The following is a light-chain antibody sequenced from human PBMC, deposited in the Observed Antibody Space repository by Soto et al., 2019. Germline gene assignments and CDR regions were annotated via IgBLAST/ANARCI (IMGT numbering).Light chain of an antibody. CDR1: SSNIGYNA. CDR2: GNS. V-gene: IGLV1-47*02. J-gene: IGLJ3*02. CDR3: SAGDGSLSGVV. Sequence: QSVLTQPPSASGTPGQRVTLSCSGSSSNIGYNAGNWYQQLPGKAPKLLMDGNSQRPSGVPDRFSGSKSGTSASLAISGLRTEDEADYYCSAGDGSLSGVVFGGGTKLTVL.